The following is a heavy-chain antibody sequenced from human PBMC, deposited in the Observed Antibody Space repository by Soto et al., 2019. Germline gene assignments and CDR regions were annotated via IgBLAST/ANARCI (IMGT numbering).Heavy chain of an antibody. Sequence: QVQLVESGGGLVKPGGSLRLSCAASGFTFSDYYISWIRQAPGKGLEWVSYISSSGTIIYHADSVKGRFTISRDNAKNSLFLQMNSLRAEDTAVYYWARGKSIFYGMDVWGQGTTVTVSS. D-gene: IGHD2-15*01. V-gene: IGHV3-11*01. CDR2: ISSSGTII. CDR1: GFTFSDYY. J-gene: IGHJ6*02. CDR3: ARGKSIFYGMDV.